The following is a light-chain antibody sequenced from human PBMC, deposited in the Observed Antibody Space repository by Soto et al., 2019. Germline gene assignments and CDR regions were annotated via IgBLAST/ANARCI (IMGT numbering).Light chain of an antibody. CDR3: QQYGSSPWT. V-gene: IGKV3-20*01. Sequence: EIVLTQSPGTLSLSPGERATLSCRASQSVSSSHLAWYQQKPGQAPRLLIHGASNRATGVPDRISGGGSGTDFTLTISRLEPEDFAVFYFQQYGSSPWTFGQGTKVEI. J-gene: IGKJ1*01. CDR2: GAS. CDR1: QSVSSSH.